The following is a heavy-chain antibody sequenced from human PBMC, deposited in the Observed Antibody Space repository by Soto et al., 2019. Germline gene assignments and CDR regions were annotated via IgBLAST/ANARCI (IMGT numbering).Heavy chain of an antibody. D-gene: IGHD4-4*01. CDR1: GFTFSSYV. J-gene: IGHJ4*02. Sequence: PGGSLRLSCAASGFTFSSYVMHWVRQAPGKGLEWVAVISYDGSNKYYADSVKGRFTISRDNSKNTLYLQMNSLRAEDTAVYYCAKDGSTVTTTFFDYWGQGTLVTVSS. V-gene: IGHV3-30*18. CDR2: ISYDGSNK. CDR3: AKDGSTVTTTFFDY.